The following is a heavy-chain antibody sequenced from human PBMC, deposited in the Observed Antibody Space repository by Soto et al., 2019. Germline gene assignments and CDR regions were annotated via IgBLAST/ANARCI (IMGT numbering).Heavy chain of an antibody. V-gene: IGHV2-5*02. J-gene: IGHJ4*02. CDR3: AHRPDYYDSSGFDC. D-gene: IGHD3-22*01. CDR1: GFSLSTSGVG. CDR2: IYWDDDK. Sequence: QITLKESGPTLVKPTQTLTLTCTFSGFSLSTSGVGVGWIRQPPGKALEWLALIYWDDDKRYSPSLKSRLTITKDTSKNQVVLTMTNMDPVDTATYYCAHRPDYYDSSGFDCWGQGTLVTVSS.